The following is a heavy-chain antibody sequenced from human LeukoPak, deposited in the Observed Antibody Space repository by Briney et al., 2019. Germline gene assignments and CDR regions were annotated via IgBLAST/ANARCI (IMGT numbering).Heavy chain of an antibody. CDR2: IYYSGST. Sequence: GSLRLSCAASGFTFSNAWMSWIRQTPGKGLEWIGSIYYSGSTYYNPSLKSRVTISVDTSKNQFSLKLRSVTAADTAVYYCARDDHAMTTSDYWGQGTLVTVSS. CDR3: ARDDHAMTTSDY. J-gene: IGHJ4*02. CDR1: GFTFSNAW. D-gene: IGHD4-17*01. V-gene: IGHV4-59*12.